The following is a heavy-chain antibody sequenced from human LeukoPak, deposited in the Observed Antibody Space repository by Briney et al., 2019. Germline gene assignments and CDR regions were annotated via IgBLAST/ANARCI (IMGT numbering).Heavy chain of an antibody. J-gene: IGHJ4*02. D-gene: IGHD3-22*01. V-gene: IGHV4-39*07. CDR1: GVSISSSGYY. CDR3: VRGSLGSSGYYLSY. CDR2: IYYSGST. Sequence: SETLSLACTVSGVSISSSGYYWGWIRQPPGKGLEWIGSIYYSGSTYYNPSLKSRVTKSVDTSKNQFSLKLSSVTAADTAVHYCVRGSLGSSGYYLSYWGQGTLVTVSS.